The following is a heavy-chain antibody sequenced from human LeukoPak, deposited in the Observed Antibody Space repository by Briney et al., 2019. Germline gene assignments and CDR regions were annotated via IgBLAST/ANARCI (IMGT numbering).Heavy chain of an antibody. CDR3: ARAGYYDSSGFYSTPYYFDY. CDR2: MNPNSGNT. CDR1: GYTFSSND. D-gene: IGHD3-22*01. V-gene: IGHV1-8*01. Sequence: ASVKVSCKASGYTFSSNDINWVRQATGQGLEWMGWMNPNSGNTGYAQKFQGRVTITRNTPISTAYMELSSLRSDNTAEYYCARAGYYDSSGFYSTPYYFDYWGQGTLVTVSS. J-gene: IGHJ4*02.